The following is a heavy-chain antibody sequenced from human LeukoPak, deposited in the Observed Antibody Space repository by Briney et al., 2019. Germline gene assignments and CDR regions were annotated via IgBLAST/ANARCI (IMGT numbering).Heavy chain of an antibody. CDR3: ARDRGSSGYYSSNDFQH. D-gene: IGHD3-22*01. CDR2: IYTTGST. J-gene: IGHJ1*01. CDR1: GGSISSGSYY. Sequence: SETLSLTCTVSGGSISSGSYYWSWIRQPAGKGLDWIGRIYTTGSTNYNPSLKSRVTISVDTSKNQFSLKLSSVTAADTAVYYCARDRGSSGYYSSNDFQHWGQGTLVTVSS. V-gene: IGHV4-61*02.